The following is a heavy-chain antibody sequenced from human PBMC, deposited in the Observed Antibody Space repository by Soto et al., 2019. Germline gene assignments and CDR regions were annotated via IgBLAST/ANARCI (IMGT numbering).Heavy chain of an antibody. V-gene: IGHV4-31*03. Sequence: QVHLQESGPRLVKPSQTLSLTCNVSGDSINNGGHYWSWIRQHPGKGLEWIGYIYYSGSTYYNPSLTSRLSISVDTSKNQFALRLNSVTAADTAVYYCARDGGRGEGSNAVDYWGQGMLVTVSS. CDR3: ARDGGRGEGSNAVDY. CDR2: IYYSGST. J-gene: IGHJ4*02. D-gene: IGHD3-10*01. CDR1: GDSINNGGHY.